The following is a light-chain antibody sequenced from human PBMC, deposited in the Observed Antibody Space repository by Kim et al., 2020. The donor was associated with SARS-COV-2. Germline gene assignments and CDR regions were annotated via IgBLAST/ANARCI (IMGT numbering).Light chain of an antibody. CDR2: GKN. J-gene: IGLJ3*02. CDR1: SLRRYY. CDR3: HSRDSSDNHL. V-gene: IGLV3-19*01. Sequence: VALGQTVRLTCQGDSLRRYYASWYQQKSGQAPVLVIYGKNNRPSGIPDRVSGSSSGNTASLTITGAQAEDKADYYCHSRDSSDNHLFGGGTQLTVL.